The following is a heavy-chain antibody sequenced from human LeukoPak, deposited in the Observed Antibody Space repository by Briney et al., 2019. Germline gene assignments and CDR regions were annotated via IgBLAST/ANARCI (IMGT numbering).Heavy chain of an antibody. J-gene: IGHJ4*02. Sequence: SETLSLTCTVSGGSISSYYWSWIRQPPGKGLEWIGYIYYSGTTNYNPSLKSRVTISVDTSKNQFPLKLSSVTAADTAVYYCARGVYIAAAQYGYWGQGTLVTVSS. CDR2: IYYSGTT. D-gene: IGHD6-13*01. V-gene: IGHV4-59*01. CDR3: ARGVYIAAAQYGY. CDR1: GGSISSYY.